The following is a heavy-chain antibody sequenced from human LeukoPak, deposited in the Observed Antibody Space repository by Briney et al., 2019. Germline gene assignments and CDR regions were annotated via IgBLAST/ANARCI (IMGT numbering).Heavy chain of an antibody. CDR1: GFTFSSYG. D-gene: IGHD5-12*01. CDR2: ISYDGSNK. Sequence: GGSLRLSCAASGFTFSSYGMHWVRQAPGKGLEWVAVISYDGSNKYYADSVKGRFTISRDNSKNTLYLQMNSLRAEDTAVYYCAKAISGYEWQINDYWGQGTLVTVSS. V-gene: IGHV3-30*18. CDR3: AKAISGYEWQINDY. J-gene: IGHJ4*02.